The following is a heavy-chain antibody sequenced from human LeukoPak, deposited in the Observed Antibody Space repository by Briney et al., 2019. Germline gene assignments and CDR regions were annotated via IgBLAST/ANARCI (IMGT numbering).Heavy chain of an antibody. CDR1: GFTFSSYW. Sequence: GGSLRLYCAASGFTFSSYWMSWVRQAPGKGLEWVANIKQDGSEKYYMDSVRGRFTISRDNTKNSLYLRMNSLNAEDTAVYYCARDTLAVAGNKPQFDYWGQGTLVTVSS. CDR2: IKQDGSEK. V-gene: IGHV3-7*03. CDR3: ARDTLAVAGNKPQFDY. J-gene: IGHJ4*02. D-gene: IGHD6-19*01.